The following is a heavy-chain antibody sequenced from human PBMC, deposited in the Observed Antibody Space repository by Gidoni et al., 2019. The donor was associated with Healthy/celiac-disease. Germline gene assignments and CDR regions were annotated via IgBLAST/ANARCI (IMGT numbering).Heavy chain of an antibody. D-gene: IGHD3-22*01. J-gene: IGHJ4*02. V-gene: IGHV3-23*01. Sequence: EVQLLASGGGLVQPGGSLRLSCAASGFTFSRYAMSWVRQAPGKGLEGVSAISGSGGSTYYADSVKGRFTISRDNSKNTLYLQMNSLRAEDTAVYYCAKAMFTTYDSSGYAFFDYWGQGTLVTVSS. CDR1: GFTFSRYA. CDR3: AKAMFTTYDSSGYAFFDY. CDR2: ISGSGGST.